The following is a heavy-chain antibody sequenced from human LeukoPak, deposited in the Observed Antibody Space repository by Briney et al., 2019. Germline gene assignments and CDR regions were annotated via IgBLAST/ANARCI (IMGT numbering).Heavy chain of an antibody. CDR1: GFTFSSYG. Sequence: GGSLRLSCAASGFTFSSYGMHWVRQAPGKGLEWVAVISYDGSYKYYADSVKGRFTISRDNSKNTLYVQMNSLRVEDTAVYYCARSIAAQTNNWFDPWGQGTLVTVSS. J-gene: IGHJ5*02. CDR3: ARSIAAQTNNWFDP. V-gene: IGHV3-30*03. D-gene: IGHD6-13*01. CDR2: ISYDGSYK.